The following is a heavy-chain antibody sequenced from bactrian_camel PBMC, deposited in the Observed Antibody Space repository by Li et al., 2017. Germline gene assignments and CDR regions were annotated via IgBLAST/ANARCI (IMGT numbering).Heavy chain of an antibody. V-gene: IGHV3S53*01. J-gene: IGHJ4*01. CDR2: ISTTGST. Sequence: VQLVESGGGVVQAGGSLRLSCTVPGFASNRCGMDWYRQAAGKQREWVSRISTTGSTTYANSVKGRFTISKDKDHVKNTLFLEMTNLKADDTAMYYCTADTVKASLATIAQFAAYEGHGTQVTVS. D-gene: IGHD4*01. CDR1: GFASNRCG.